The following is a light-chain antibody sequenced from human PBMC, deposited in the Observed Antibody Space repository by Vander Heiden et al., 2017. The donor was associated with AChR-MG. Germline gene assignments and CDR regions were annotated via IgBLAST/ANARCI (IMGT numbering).Light chain of an antibody. J-gene: IGLJ2*01. CDR2: KDS. CDR1: VLPKQS. CDR3: QSADITGTSEV. V-gene: IGLV3-25*03. Sequence: SYELTQPPSVSVSPGQTARITCSGDVLPKQSVYWYQQRPGQAPVGGILKDSERPSGISERFSGSRSGTTVKLTISGVQPEDEADYDGQSADITGTSEVFGGGTKVTVL.